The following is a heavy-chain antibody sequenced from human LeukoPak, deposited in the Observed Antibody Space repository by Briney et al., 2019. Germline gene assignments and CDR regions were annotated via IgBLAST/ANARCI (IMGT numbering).Heavy chain of an antibody. Sequence: ASVKVSCKASGYTFTGYYMHWVRQAPGQGLEWMGWINPNSGGTNYAQKFQGRVTMTRDTSISTAYMELSRLRSDDTAVYYCARAYNSESGDFDYWGQGTLVTVSS. CDR2: INPNSGGT. V-gene: IGHV1-2*02. CDR1: GYTFTGYY. J-gene: IGHJ4*02. CDR3: ARAYNSESGDFDY. D-gene: IGHD2/OR15-2a*01.